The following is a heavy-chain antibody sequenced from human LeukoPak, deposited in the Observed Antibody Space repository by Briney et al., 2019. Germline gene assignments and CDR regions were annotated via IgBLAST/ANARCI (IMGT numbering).Heavy chain of an antibody. D-gene: IGHD5-12*01. CDR1: GGSISGTDYY. Sequence: PSQTLSLTCSVSGGSISGTDYYWSWIRQPPGEGLEWIGYIHHSGTTSHNPSLKSRITISVDPSMNQFSLKLTSMTAADTAVYYCAGRGYAMAYWGQGTLVTVSS. J-gene: IGHJ4*02. CDR2: IHHSGTT. CDR3: AGRGYAMAY. V-gene: IGHV4-30-4*01.